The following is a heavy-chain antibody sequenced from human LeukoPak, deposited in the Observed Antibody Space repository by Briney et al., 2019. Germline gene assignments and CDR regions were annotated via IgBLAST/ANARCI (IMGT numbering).Heavy chain of an antibody. CDR3: AREGIAAGFDP. Sequence: GASVKVSCKTAGYTFTSYGINWVRQAPGQGLEWMGWISAYNGNTNYAQKVQGRVTMTTDTSTSTAYMELRSLRSDDTAVYYCAREGIAAGFDPWGQGTLVTVSS. CDR1: GYTFTSYG. J-gene: IGHJ5*02. CDR2: ISAYNGNT. D-gene: IGHD6-13*01. V-gene: IGHV1-18*01.